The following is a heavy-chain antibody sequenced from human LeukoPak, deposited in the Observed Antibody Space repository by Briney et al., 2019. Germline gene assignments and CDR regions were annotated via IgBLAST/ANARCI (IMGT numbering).Heavy chain of an antibody. Sequence: GRSLRLSCAASGFTFSSYGMHWVRQAPGKGLEWVAVIWYDGSNKYYADSVKGRFTISRDNSKNTLYLQMNSLRAEDTAVYYCARDPNLYYDSSGYYQGFDYWGQGTLSPSPQ. CDR3: ARDPNLYYDSSGYYQGFDY. J-gene: IGHJ4*02. D-gene: IGHD3-22*01. CDR1: GFTFSSYG. V-gene: IGHV3-33*01. CDR2: IWYDGSNK.